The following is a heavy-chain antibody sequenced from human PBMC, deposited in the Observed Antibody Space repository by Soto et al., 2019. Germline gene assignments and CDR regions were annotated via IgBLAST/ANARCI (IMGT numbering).Heavy chain of an antibody. CDR3: VRDLPLMADY. Sequence: AGSLILSCVASGFNLNIYCICWVRQAPGKGLQWVAEIVYEGSKKHYADSVRCRFTITRDNCKNTVYLQMDRLRVDDTAMSYCVRDLPLMADYWGQGTLVTVSS. V-gene: IGHV3-30*03. CDR1: GFNLNIYC. J-gene: IGHJ4*02. CDR2: IVYEGSKK.